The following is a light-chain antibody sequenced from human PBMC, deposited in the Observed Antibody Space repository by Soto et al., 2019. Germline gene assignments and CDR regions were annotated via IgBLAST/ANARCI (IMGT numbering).Light chain of an antibody. J-gene: IGKJ5*01. CDR1: QSVSSY. V-gene: IGKV3-11*01. Sequence: IVLTQSPATLSLSPGERATLSCRASQSVSSYLAWYQQKPGQAPRLLIYDASNRAAGIPARFSGSGSGTDFTLTITSLEHEDFALYYCQQRNNWPITFGQGTRLEIK. CDR3: QQRNNWPIT. CDR2: DAS.